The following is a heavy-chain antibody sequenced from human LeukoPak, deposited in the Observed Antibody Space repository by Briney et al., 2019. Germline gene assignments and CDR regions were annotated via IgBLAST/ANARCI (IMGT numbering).Heavy chain of an antibody. Sequence: ASVKVSCKASGYTFTGYYMHWVRQAPGQGLEWMGWINPNSGGTNYAQKFQGRVTMTRDTSISTAYMELSRLRSDDTAVYYCARGRTKYSSSSRYYYYGMDVWGQGTTVTVSS. V-gene: IGHV1-2*02. CDR3: ARGRTKYSSSSRYYYYGMDV. CDR2: INPNSGGT. J-gene: IGHJ6*02. D-gene: IGHD6-6*01. CDR1: GYTFTGYY.